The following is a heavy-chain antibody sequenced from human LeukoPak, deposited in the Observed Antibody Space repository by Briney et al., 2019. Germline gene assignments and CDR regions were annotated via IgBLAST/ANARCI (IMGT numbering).Heavy chain of an antibody. V-gene: IGHV4-59*08. CDR1: GGSISSYY. J-gene: IGHJ4*02. D-gene: IGHD2-21*02. CDR3: ARLLCGGDCYSLDY. CDR2: IYYSGST. Sequence: SETLSLTCTVSGGSISSYYWSWIRQPPGKGLEWIGYIYYSGSTNYNPSLKSRVTISVDTSKNQFSLKLSSVTAADTAVYYCARLLCGGDCYSLDYWGQGTLVTVSS.